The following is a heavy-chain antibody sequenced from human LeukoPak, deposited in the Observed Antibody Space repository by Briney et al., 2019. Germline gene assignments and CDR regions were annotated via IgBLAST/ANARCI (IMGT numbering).Heavy chain of an antibody. CDR3: ARGTIAAAGYYYFDY. CDR2: ISGSSDYI. CDR1: GFTFSIYG. D-gene: IGHD6-13*01. V-gene: IGHV3-21*01. Sequence: GGSLRLSCAASGFTFSIYGMNWVRQAPGKGLEWVSFISGSSDYIYYADSVKGRFTISRDNAKNSLYLQMNSLRAEDTAVYYCARGTIAAAGYYYFDYWGQGTQVTVSS. J-gene: IGHJ4*02.